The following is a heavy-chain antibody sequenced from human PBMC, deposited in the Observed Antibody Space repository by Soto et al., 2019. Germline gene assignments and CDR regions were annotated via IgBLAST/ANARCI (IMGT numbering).Heavy chain of an antibody. J-gene: IGHJ6*03. CDR2: IWYDGSNK. Sequence: QVQLVESGGGVVQPGRSLRLSCAASGFTFSSYGMHWVRQAPGKGLEWVAVIWYDGSNKYYADSVKGRFTISRDNSKNTLYLQMNSLRAEDTAVYYCARVGYDFWSGYPPPHLIYYYYMDVWGKGTTVTVSS. V-gene: IGHV3-33*01. D-gene: IGHD3-3*01. CDR3: ARVGYDFWSGYPPPHLIYYYYMDV. CDR1: GFTFSSYG.